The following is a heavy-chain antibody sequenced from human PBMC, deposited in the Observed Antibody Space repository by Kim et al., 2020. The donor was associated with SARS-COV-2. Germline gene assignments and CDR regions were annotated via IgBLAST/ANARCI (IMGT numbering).Heavy chain of an antibody. CDR1: GFTFSSYA. Sequence: GGSLRLSCAASGFTFSSYAMHWVRQAPGKGLEWVAVISYDGSNKYYADSVKGRFTISRDNSKNTLYLQMNSLRAEDTAVYYCARGAHSSSWYGWFDPWGQGTLVTVSS. CDR3: ARGAHSSSWYGWFDP. D-gene: IGHD6-13*01. J-gene: IGHJ5*02. V-gene: IGHV3-30-3*01. CDR2: ISYDGSNK.